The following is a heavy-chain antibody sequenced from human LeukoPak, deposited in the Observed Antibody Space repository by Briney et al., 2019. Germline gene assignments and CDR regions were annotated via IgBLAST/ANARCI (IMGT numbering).Heavy chain of an antibody. J-gene: IGHJ4*02. CDR3: ARSSSSWSSGY. Sequence: ASVKVSCKASGYTFTSYDINLVRQATGRGLEWMGWMNPNSGNTGYAQKFQGRVTITRNTSISTAYMELSSLRSEDTAVYYCARSSSSWSSGYWGQGTLVTVSS. D-gene: IGHD6-13*01. V-gene: IGHV1-8*03. CDR1: GYTFTSYD. CDR2: MNPNSGNT.